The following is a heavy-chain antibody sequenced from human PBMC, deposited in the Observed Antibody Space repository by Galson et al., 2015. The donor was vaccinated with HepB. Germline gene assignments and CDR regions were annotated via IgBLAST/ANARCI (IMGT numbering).Heavy chain of an antibody. J-gene: IGHJ4*02. D-gene: IGHD6-13*01. CDR3: AKSSSSWSGRFDY. CDR1: GFTFSSYA. V-gene: IGHV3-23*01. Sequence: SLRLSCAASGFTFSSYAMSWVRQAPGKGLEWVSAISGSGGSTYYADSVKGRFTISRDNSKNTLYLQMNSLRAEDTAVCYCAKSSSSWSGRFDYWGQGTLVTVSS. CDR2: ISGSGGST.